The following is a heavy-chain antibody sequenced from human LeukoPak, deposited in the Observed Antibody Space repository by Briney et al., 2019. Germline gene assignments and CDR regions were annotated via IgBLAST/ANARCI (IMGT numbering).Heavy chain of an antibody. J-gene: IGHJ3*02. V-gene: IGHV3-21*01. CDR2: ISSSSSYI. Sequence: GGSLRLSCAASGFTFSFYSMNWVRQAPGKGLEWVSSISSSSSYIYYADSVKGRFTISRDNAKNSLYLQMNSLRAEDTAVYYCAKVGLAKGPAFDIWGQGTMVTVSS. D-gene: IGHD5-12*01. CDR1: GFTFSFYS. CDR3: AKVGLAKGPAFDI.